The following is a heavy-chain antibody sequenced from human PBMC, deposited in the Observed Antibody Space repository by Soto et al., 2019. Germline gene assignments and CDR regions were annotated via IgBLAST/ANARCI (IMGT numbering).Heavy chain of an antibody. V-gene: IGHV1-69*06. CDR2: IIPIFGTA. CDR3: ARAVAGWPYYFDY. J-gene: IGHJ4*02. D-gene: IGHD6-19*01. CDR1: GGTFSSYA. Sequence: AASVKVSCKXSGGTFSSYAISWVRQAPGQGLEWMGGIIPIFGTANYAQKFQGRVTITADKSTSTAYMELSSLRSEDTAVYYCARAVAGWPYYFDYWGQGTLVTVSS.